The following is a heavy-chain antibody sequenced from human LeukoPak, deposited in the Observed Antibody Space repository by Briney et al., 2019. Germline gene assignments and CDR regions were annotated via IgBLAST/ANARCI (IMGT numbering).Heavy chain of an antibody. CDR2: IDTETGNP. V-gene: IGHV7-4-1*02. D-gene: IGHD1-1*01. J-gene: IGHJ4*02. Sequence: ASGKVSCKGSGYTFRRYFMNWVRQAPGQGLEWMGDIDTETGNPKYAPGFTVHFVFSLDTSVSTAYLQINSLRAEDTAVYYCARGTPPPGVDYWGQGTQVTVSS. CDR3: ARGTPPPGVDY. CDR1: GYTFRRYF.